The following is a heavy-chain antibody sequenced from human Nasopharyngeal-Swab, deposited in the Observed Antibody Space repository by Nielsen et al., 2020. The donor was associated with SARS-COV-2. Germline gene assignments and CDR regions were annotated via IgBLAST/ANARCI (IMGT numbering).Heavy chain of an antibody. V-gene: IGHV3-30*18. J-gene: IGHJ4*02. CDR2: ISWDSSNK. CDR3: AKDMDAWELIPDY. Sequence: GESLKISCAASGFTFSSYSMNWVRQAPGKGLEWVALISWDSSNKDYADSVKGRFTISRDNSKNTVYLQMNSLRPEDTAVYYCAKDMDAWELIPDYWGQGTLVTVSS. D-gene: IGHD1-26*01. CDR1: GFTFSSYS.